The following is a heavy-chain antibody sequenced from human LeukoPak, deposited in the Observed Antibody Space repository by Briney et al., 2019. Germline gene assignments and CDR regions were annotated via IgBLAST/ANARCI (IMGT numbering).Heavy chain of an antibody. CDR1: GGSISSYY. CDR3: ARGGYGSLTFDY. CDR2: IYYSGTT. Sequence: SETLSLTCTVSGGSISSYYWSWIRQPPGKGLEWIGYIYYSGTTKYNSSLKSRVTISVDTSKNQFSLKLSSVTAADTAVYYCARGGYGSLTFDYWGQGTLVTVSS. J-gene: IGHJ4*02. D-gene: IGHD5-18*01. V-gene: IGHV4-59*01.